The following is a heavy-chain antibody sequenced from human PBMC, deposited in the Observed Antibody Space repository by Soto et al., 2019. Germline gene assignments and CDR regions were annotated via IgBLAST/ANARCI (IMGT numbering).Heavy chain of an antibody. CDR3: ARASSFRGDFDF. Sequence: QVQLQESGPGLVKPSGTLSLTCDVSGASIRSSSWWTWLRQSPGKGLEWIGEFYHAGSPHYNPSFQSRVTISADTSKKLFSLSLTSVTAADTAIYYCARASSFRGDFDFWGQGTAVVVSS. V-gene: IGHV4-4*02. CDR2: FYHAGSP. J-gene: IGHJ3*01. CDR1: GASIRSSSW. D-gene: IGHD2-21*01.